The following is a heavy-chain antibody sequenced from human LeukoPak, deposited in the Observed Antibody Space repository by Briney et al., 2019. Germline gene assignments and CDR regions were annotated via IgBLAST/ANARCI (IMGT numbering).Heavy chain of an antibody. Sequence: ASVKVSCKASGYTFTGYYMHWVRQAPGQGLEWMGWINPNSGGTNYAQKFQGRVTMTRDTSISTAYMELSRLRSDDTAVYYCARVPAASNWFDPWGQGTLVTVSP. CDR3: ARVPAASNWFDP. V-gene: IGHV1-2*02. D-gene: IGHD2-2*01. CDR1: GYTFTGYY. J-gene: IGHJ5*02. CDR2: INPNSGGT.